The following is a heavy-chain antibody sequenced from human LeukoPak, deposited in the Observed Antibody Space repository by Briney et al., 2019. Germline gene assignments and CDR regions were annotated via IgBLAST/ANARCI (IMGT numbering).Heavy chain of an antibody. V-gene: IGHV3-9*03. CDR2: ISWDSGSI. Sequence: PGGSLRLSCAASGFTFDDYAMHWVRQAPGKGLEWVSGISWDSGSIDYADSVKGRFTISRDNAKNSLYLQMNSLRAEDMALYYCAKDIAAAGTYYFDYWGQGTLVTVSS. D-gene: IGHD6-13*01. CDR3: AKDIAAAGTYYFDY. CDR1: GFTFDDYA. J-gene: IGHJ4*02.